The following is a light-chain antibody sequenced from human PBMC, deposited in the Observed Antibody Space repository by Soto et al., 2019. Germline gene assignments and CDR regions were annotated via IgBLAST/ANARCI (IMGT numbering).Light chain of an antibody. CDR1: NLHTKN. Sequence: VLTQPPSVSVAPGQTAIITCGGDNLHTKNVHWYQQRPGQAPVLVIYDDDDRPSGIPERVSGSNSGNLATLTLSRVEARDEADYFCQVWDSNSGAVFGGGTKLTVL. CDR2: DDD. V-gene: IGLV3-21*02. CDR3: QVWDSNSGAV. J-gene: IGLJ2*01.